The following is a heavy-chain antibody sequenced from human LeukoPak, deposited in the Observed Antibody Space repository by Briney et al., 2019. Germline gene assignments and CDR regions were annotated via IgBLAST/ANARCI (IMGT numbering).Heavy chain of an antibody. CDR3: ARGDGYNDY. J-gene: IGHJ4*02. D-gene: IGHD5-24*01. V-gene: IGHV3-30-3*01. CDR1: GFTFSSYA. Sequence: PGGSLRLSCAASGFTFSSYAMHWVRQAPGKGLEWVAVISYDGSNKYYADSVKGRFTISRDNSKNTLYLQMSSLRAEDTAVYYCARGDGYNDYWGQGTLVTVSS. CDR2: ISYDGSNK.